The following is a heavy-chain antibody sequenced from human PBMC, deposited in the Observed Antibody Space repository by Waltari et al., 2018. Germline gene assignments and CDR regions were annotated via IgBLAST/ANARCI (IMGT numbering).Heavy chain of an antibody. V-gene: IGHV1-2*02. CDR1: GYTFTGYY. Sequence: QVQLVQSGAEVKKPGASVKVSCKASGYTFTGYYMHWVRQAPGQGLEWMGWINPNSGGTNYAQKFQGRVTMTRDTSISTAYMELSRLRSDDTAVYYCARDDSSSLGGYYYGMDVWGQGTTVTVSS. J-gene: IGHJ6*02. CDR2: INPNSGGT. CDR3: ARDDSSSLGGYYYGMDV. D-gene: IGHD6-6*01.